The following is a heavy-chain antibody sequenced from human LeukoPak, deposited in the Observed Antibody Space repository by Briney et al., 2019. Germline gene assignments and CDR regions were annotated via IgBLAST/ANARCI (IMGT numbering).Heavy chain of an antibody. CDR1: GYTFTTYG. CDR3: AKDPAEWSLLYYYYYMDV. J-gene: IGHJ6*03. D-gene: IGHD4/OR15-4a*01. CDR2: ISGSGGST. Sequence: GGSLRLSCVASGYTFTTYGMSWVRQAPGKGLEWVSAISGSGGSTYYADSVKGRFTISKDNSKNTLYLQMNSLRAEDTAVYYCAKDPAEWSLLYYYYYMDVWGKGTTVTVSS. V-gene: IGHV3-23*01.